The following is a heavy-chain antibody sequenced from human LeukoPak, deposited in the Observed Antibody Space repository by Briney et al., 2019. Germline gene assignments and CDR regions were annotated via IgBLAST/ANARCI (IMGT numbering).Heavy chain of an antibody. D-gene: IGHD6-19*01. V-gene: IGHV3-23*01. CDR3: ASTQYSSGWRDYFDY. CDR2: ISDSGGST. CDR1: GFTFSSYA. Sequence: GGSLRLSCAASGFTFSSYAMSWVRQAPGKGLEWVSAISDSGGSTYYADSVKGRFTISRDNSKNTLYLQMNSLRAEDTAVYYCASTQYSSGWRDYFDYWGQGTLVTVSS. J-gene: IGHJ4*02.